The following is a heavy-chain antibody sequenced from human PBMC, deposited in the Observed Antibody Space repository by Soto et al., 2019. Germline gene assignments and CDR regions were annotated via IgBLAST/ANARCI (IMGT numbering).Heavy chain of an antibody. CDR1: GYSFTSYW. J-gene: IGHJ6*02. D-gene: IGHD5-12*01. CDR3: ARHKMATINTWGYYYGMDV. CDR2: IYPGDSDT. V-gene: IGHV5-51*01. Sequence: GESLKISCKGSGYSFTSYWIGWVRQMPGKGLKWMGIIYPGDSDTRYSPSFQGQVTISADKSISTAYLQWSSLKASDTAMYYCARHKMATINTWGYYYGMDVWGQGTTVTVSS.